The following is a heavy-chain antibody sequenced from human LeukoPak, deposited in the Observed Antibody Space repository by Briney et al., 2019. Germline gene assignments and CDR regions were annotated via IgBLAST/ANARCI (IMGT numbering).Heavy chain of an antibody. CDR1: GYTLTIHH. CDR3: LREVAHKYYFVC. CDR2: NQSTGVAG. V-gene: IGHV1-46*01. J-gene: IGHJ4*02. Sequence: ASVNVSCKTSGYTLTIHHMHWVRHPPGQWLEWVEINQSTGVAGGYAQKFQGRVDVSRDASTKTVYMDQSSLSSEDTAVYYWLREVAHKYYFVCWVRGTMVTV.